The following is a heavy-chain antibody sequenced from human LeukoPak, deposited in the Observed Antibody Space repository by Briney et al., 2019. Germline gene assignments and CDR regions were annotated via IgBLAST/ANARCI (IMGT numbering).Heavy chain of an antibody. J-gene: IGHJ4*02. CDR3: AKAGITEMATTFDY. Sequence: GGSLRLSGAAPGFTFDDYAMPWVGQAPGKGLGWVPGISWNSGSIGYADSVKGRFTISRDNAKNSLYLQMNSLRAEDTALYYCAKAGITEMATTFDYWGQGTLVTVSS. V-gene: IGHV3-9*01. CDR2: ISWNSGSI. D-gene: IGHD5-12*01. CDR1: GFTFDDYA.